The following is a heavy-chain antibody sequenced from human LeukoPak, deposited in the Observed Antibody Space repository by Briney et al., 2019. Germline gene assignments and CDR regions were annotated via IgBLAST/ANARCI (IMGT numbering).Heavy chain of an antibody. CDR1: GFTFSSYG. J-gene: IGHJ4*02. CDR3: AKSEVYYFGTSGGFDY. D-gene: IGHD3-22*01. V-gene: IGHV3-30*02. Sequence: GGSLRLSCAASGFTFSSYGMHWVRQAPGKGLEWVAFIRYDGSNKYYADSVKGRFTISRDNSENTVYLQMNSLRAEDTAVYYCAKSEVYYFGTSGGFDYWGQGTLVTVAS. CDR2: IRYDGSNK.